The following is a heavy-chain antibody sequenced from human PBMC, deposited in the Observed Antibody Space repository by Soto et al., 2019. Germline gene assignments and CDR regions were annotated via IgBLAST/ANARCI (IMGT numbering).Heavy chain of an antibody. CDR1: GGSISSYY. J-gene: IGHJ4*02. CDR3: ARREYSGYQNY. Sequence: SETLSFTCTVSGGSISSYYWSWIRQPPGKGLEWIGYIYYSGSTNYNPSLKSRVTISVDTSKNQFSLKLSSVTAADTAVYYCARREYSGYQNYWGQGTLVTVSS. V-gene: IGHV4-59*08. D-gene: IGHD5-12*01. CDR2: IYYSGST.